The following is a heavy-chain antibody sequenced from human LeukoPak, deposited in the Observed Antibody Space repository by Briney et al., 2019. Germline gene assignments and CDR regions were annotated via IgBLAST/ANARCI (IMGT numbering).Heavy chain of an antibody. CDR1: GFTFSSYA. J-gene: IGHJ4*02. CDR3: VRPLQENDYGDYGDGDYLDY. CDR2: ISSNGGST. V-gene: IGHV3-64*04. D-gene: IGHD4-17*01. Sequence: GGSLRLSCAASGFTFSSYAMHWVRQAPGKGLEYVSAISSNGGSTYYADSVKGRFTISRDNSKNTLYLQMNSLRAEDTAVYYCVRPLQENDYGDYGDGDYLDYWGQGTLVTVSS.